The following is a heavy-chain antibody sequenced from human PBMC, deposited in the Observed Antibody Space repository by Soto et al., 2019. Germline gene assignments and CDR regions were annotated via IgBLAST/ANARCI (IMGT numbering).Heavy chain of an antibody. CDR3: ARTTAVAGTPEFDY. Sequence: QVQLVDSGGGVVQPGGSLRLSCVASGFTFSSFSLDWVRQAPGKGLEWLALISYDGSSKYNADSVKGRFTISRENSNNTLYLQLSSLRPEDTAVYYCARTTAVAGTPEFDYWGQGALVTVSS. J-gene: IGHJ4*02. CDR1: GFTFSSFS. CDR2: ISYDGSSK. D-gene: IGHD6-19*01. V-gene: IGHV3-30-3*01.